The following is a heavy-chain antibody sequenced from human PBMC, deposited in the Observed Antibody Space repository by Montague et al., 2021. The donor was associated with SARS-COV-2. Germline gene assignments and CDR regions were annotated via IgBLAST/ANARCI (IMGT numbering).Heavy chain of an antibody. CDR1: GGSISSINW. CDR2: IYHSGST. CDR3: ARTGYSSGWHSFDY. D-gene: IGHD6-19*01. V-gene: IGHV4-4*02. J-gene: IGHJ4*02. Sequence: SETLSLTCVVSGGSISSINWWSWVRQPPGKGLEWIGEIYHSGSTNYNLSLKSRVIISVDKSKNQFSLKLSSVTAADTAVYYCARTGYSSGWHSFDYWGQGTLVTVSS.